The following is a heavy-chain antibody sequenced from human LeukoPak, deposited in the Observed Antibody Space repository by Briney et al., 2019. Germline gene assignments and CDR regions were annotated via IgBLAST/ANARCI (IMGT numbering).Heavy chain of an antibody. J-gene: IGHJ4*02. Sequence: GSLRLSCATSGFTFSSYAMSWVRQAPGKGLEWVSAISGTGTSTYYTDSVKGRFTISRDISKNTLYLQMNSLRDEDTAVYYCAKASGIVGATGDFDYWGQGTLVTVSS. CDR1: GFTFSSYA. CDR3: AKASGIVGATGDFDY. D-gene: IGHD1-26*01. CDR2: ISGTGTST. V-gene: IGHV3-23*01.